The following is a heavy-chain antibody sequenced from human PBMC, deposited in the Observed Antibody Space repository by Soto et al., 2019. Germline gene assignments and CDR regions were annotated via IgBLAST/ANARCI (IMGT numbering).Heavy chain of an antibody. D-gene: IGHD3-3*01. J-gene: IGHJ6*02. CDR2: ISYDGSNK. CDR1: GFTFSSYG. CDR3: AKSPAILEWLYKATDYYGMDV. Sequence: GGSLRLSCAASGFTFSSYGMHWVRQAPGKGLEWVAVISYDGSNKYYADSVKGRFTISRDNSKNTLYLQMNSLRAEDTAVYYCAKSPAILEWLYKATDYYGMDVWGQGTTVTVSS. V-gene: IGHV3-30*18.